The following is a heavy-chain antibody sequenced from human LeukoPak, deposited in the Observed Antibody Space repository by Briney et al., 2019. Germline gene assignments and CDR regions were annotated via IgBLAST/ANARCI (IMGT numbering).Heavy chain of an antibody. CDR2: IKQDGSEK. Sequence: GGSLRLSCAASGFTFSSYGMHWVRQAPGKGLEWVANIKQDGSEKYYVDSVKGRFTISRDNAKNSLYLQMNSLRAEDTAVYYCARWYYDILTGYFDYWGQGTLVTVSS. D-gene: IGHD3-9*01. CDR1: GFTFSSYG. CDR3: ARWYYDILTGYFDY. V-gene: IGHV3-7*01. J-gene: IGHJ4*02.